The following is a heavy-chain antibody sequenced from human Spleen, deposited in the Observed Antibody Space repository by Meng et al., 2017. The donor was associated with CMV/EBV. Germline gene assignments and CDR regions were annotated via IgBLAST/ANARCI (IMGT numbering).Heavy chain of an antibody. Sequence: GESLKISCAASGFIFRGYSMNWVRQAPGKGLEWVSSITNSSSYIYYADSVKGRFTIPRDNAKNSLYLQMNSLRAEDTAVYYCARDTSTAGGNSRGDFDYWGQGTLVTVSS. D-gene: IGHD4-23*01. CDR2: ITNSSSYI. CDR3: ARDTSTAGGNSRGDFDY. J-gene: IGHJ4*02. CDR1: GFIFRGYS. V-gene: IGHV3-21*01.